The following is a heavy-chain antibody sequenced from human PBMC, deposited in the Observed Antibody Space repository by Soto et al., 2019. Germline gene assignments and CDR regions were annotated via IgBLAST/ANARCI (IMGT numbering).Heavy chain of an antibody. Sequence: GASVKVSCKPSGYTFIGYGISWVRQAPGQGLEWMGCISAYNEKTHYAQKFQGRVTMTTDTSTSTAYMELRSLRSDDTAVYYCSRETHGLSVVMTPFDYWGQGTLVTVSS. D-gene: IGHD3-22*01. CDR1: GYTFIGYG. CDR2: ISAYNEKT. V-gene: IGHV1-18*01. J-gene: IGHJ4*02. CDR3: SRETHGLSVVMTPFDY.